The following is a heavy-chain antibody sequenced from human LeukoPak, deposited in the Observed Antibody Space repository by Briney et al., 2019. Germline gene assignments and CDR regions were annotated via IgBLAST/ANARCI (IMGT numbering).Heavy chain of an antibody. J-gene: IGHJ4*02. Sequence: SETLSLTCAVYGGSFSGYYWSWIRQPPGKGLEWIGEINHSGSTNYNPSLKSRVTISVDTSKNQFSLKLSSVTAADTAVYYCARGLTSIAAAGSYWGQGTLVTVSS. CDR2: INHSGST. V-gene: IGHV4-34*01. CDR1: GGSFSGYY. D-gene: IGHD6-13*01. CDR3: ARGLTSIAAAGSY.